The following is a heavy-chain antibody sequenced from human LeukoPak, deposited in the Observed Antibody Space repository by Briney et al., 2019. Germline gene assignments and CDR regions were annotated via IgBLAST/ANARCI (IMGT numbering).Heavy chain of an antibody. CDR1: GYTFTSYG. J-gene: IGHJ5*02. Sequence: GASVKVSCKASGYTFTSYGISWVRQAPGQGLEWMGWISAYNGNTNYAQKLQGRVTMTTDTSTSTAHMELRSLRSDDTAVYYCARIYYYDSSGYYGNWFDPWGQGTLVTVSS. V-gene: IGHV1-18*01. D-gene: IGHD3-22*01. CDR3: ARIYYYDSSGYYGNWFDP. CDR2: ISAYNGNT.